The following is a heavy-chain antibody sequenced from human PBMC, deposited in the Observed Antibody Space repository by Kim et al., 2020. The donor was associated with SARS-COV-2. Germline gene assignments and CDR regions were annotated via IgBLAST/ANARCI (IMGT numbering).Heavy chain of an antibody. D-gene: IGHD1-26*01. V-gene: IGHV1-3*01. CDR3: AISQAGATFHY. J-gene: IGHJ4*02. CDR2: T. Sequence: TKYSQKFQGRVTITRDTSASTAYMELSSLRSEDTAVYYCAISQAGATFHYWGQGTLVTVSS.